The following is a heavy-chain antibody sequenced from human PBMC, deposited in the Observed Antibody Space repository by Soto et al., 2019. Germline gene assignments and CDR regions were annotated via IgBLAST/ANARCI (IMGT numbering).Heavy chain of an antibody. CDR3: ARDRRDIAAAGRTRAYYFDY. CDR2: IYYSGST. V-gene: IGHV4-31*03. J-gene: IGHJ4*02. Sequence: PSETLSLTCTVSGGSISSGGYYWSWIRQHPGKGLEWIGYIYYSGSTYYNPSLKSRVTISVDTSKNQFSMKLSSVTAADTAVYYFARDRRDIAAAGRTRAYYFDYWGQGTLVTVSS. CDR1: GGSISSGGYY. D-gene: IGHD6-13*01.